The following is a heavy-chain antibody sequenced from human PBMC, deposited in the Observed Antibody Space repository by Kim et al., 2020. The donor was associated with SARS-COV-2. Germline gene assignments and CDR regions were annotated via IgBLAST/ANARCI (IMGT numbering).Heavy chain of an antibody. D-gene: IGHD6-19*01. CDR3: AKDGYSSGWVNNYYGMDV. CDR1: GFTFDDYA. J-gene: IGHJ6*02. Sequence: GGSLRLSCAASGFTFDDYAMHWVRQAPGKGLEWVSGISWNSGSIGYADSVKGRFTISRDNAKNSLYLQMNSLRAEDTALYYCAKDGYSSGWVNNYYGMDVWGQGTTVTVSS. V-gene: IGHV3-9*01. CDR2: ISWNSGSI.